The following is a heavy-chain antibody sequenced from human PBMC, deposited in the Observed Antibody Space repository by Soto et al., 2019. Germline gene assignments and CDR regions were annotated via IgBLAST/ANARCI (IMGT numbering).Heavy chain of an antibody. CDR1: GGSISSYY. Sequence: SETLSLTCTVSGGSISSYYWSWIRQPPGKGLEWIGYIYYSGSTNYNPSLKSRVTISVDTSKNQFSLKLSSVTAADTAVYYCARRYGYSFDYWGQGALVTVSS. CDR3: ARRYGYSFDY. CDR2: IYYSGST. V-gene: IGHV4-59*08. D-gene: IGHD1-1*01. J-gene: IGHJ4*02.